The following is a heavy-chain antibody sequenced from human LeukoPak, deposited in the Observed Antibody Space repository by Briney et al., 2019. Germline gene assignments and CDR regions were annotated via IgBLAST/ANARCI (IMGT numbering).Heavy chain of an antibody. D-gene: IGHD5-18*01. CDR1: GYTFTSYG. CDR2: ISAYNGNT. V-gene: IGHV1-18*01. Sequence: ASVKVSCKASGYTFTSYGISWVRQAPGQGLEWVGWISAYNGNTNYAQKLQGRVTMTTDTSTSTAYMELRSLRSDDTAVYYCARVLGYSYGYVDNWFDPWGQGTLVTVSS. CDR3: ARVLGYSYGYVDNWFDP. J-gene: IGHJ5*02.